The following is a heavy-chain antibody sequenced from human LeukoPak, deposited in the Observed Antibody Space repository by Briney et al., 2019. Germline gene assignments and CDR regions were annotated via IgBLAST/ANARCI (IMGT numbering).Heavy chain of an antibody. J-gene: IGHJ4*02. CDR3: AQWGAVAGNSEGDY. D-gene: IGHD6-19*01. V-gene: IGHV1-2*02. CDR1: GYTFTGYY. CDR2: INPNSGGT. Sequence: ASVKVSCKASGYTFTGYYMHWVRQAPGQGLEWMGWINPNSGGTNYAQKFQGRVTMTRDTSISTAYMELSRLRSDDTAVYYCAQWGAVAGNSEGDYWGQGTLVTVSS.